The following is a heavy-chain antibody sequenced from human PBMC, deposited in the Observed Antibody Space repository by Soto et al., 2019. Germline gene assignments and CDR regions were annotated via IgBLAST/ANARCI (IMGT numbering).Heavy chain of an antibody. CDR1: GGTFSSYA. J-gene: IGHJ6*02. D-gene: IGHD6-13*01. Sequence: QVQLVQSGAEVKKPGSSVKVSCKASGGTFSSYAISWVRQAPGQGLEWMGGIIPIFGTANYAQKFQGRVTITADKSTSTAYMELSSLRSEDTAVYYCARVEEQQLLVYYYYGMDVWGQGTTVTVSS. CDR2: IIPIFGTA. V-gene: IGHV1-69*06. CDR3: ARVEEQQLLVYYYYGMDV.